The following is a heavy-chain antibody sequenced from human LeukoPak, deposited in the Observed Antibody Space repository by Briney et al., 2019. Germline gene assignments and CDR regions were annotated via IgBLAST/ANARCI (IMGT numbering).Heavy chain of an antibody. CDR1: GGSISSSNW. J-gene: IGHJ6*03. CDR3: ARAVGSGSCQTYYYYMDV. CDR2: IYHSGST. Sequence: PSGTLSLTRAVSGGSISSSNWWSWVRQPPGKGLEWIGEIYHSGSTNYNPSLKSPDTLSVDQSKNQFSLKLSSVIGADTAVYYCARAVGSGSCQTYYYYMDVWGKGTTVTISS. D-gene: IGHD3-10*01. V-gene: IGHV4-4*02.